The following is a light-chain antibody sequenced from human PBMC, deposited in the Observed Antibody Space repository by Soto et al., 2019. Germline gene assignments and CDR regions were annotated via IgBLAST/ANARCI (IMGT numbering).Light chain of an antibody. CDR1: QDIHNY. Sequence: AVLLTQSPSSFSASTGDRATITCRASQDIHNYLAWYQQFPGKAPKLLLYAASILQTGVPSRFSGSGSGTDFTLTIVGLQSEDFATYFCQHYYNYPWTFGQGNTVE. CDR2: AAS. V-gene: IGKV1-8*01. CDR3: QHYYNYPWT. J-gene: IGKJ1*01.